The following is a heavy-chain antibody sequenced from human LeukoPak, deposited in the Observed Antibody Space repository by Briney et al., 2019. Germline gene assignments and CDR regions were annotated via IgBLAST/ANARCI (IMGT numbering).Heavy chain of an antibody. Sequence: GGSLRLSCAASGFTFSSYSMNWVRQAPGKGLEWVSSISSSSSYIYYADSVKGRFTISRDNAKNSLYLQMNSLRAEDTAVYYCARDLDFSYCGGDCYGGGFDYWGQGTLVTVSS. J-gene: IGHJ4*02. V-gene: IGHV3-21*04. D-gene: IGHD2-21*02. CDR3: ARDLDFSYCGGDCYGGGFDY. CDR1: GFTFSSYS. CDR2: ISSSSSYI.